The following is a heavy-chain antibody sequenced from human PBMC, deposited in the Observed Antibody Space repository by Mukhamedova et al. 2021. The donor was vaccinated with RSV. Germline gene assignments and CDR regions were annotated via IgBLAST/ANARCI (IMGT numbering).Heavy chain of an antibody. Sequence: AEYMGGRFTISRDNAKNSLYLQMNSLRAEDTAVYYCFSGSYFDYWGQGTLVTVSS. CDR3: FSGSYFDY. J-gene: IGHJ4*02. D-gene: IGHD3-10*01. V-gene: IGHV3-11*06.